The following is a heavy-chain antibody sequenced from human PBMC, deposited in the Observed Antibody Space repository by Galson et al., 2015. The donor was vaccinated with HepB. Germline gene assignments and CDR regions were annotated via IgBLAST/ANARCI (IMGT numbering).Heavy chain of an antibody. V-gene: IGHV3-30*04. Sequence: SLRLSCAASGFTFSSYAMHWVRQAPGKGLEWVAVISYDGSNKYYADSVKGRFTISRDNSKNTLYLQMNSLRAEDTAVYYCARANYIVATIPGDYWGQGTLVTVSS. J-gene: IGHJ4*02. D-gene: IGHD5-12*01. CDR1: GFTFSSYA. CDR3: ARANYIVATIPGDY. CDR2: ISYDGSNK.